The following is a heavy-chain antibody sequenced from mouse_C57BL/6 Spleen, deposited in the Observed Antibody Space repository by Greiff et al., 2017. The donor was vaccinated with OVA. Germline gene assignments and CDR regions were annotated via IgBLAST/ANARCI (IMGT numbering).Heavy chain of an antibody. V-gene: IGHV14-1*01. CDR1: GFNIKDYY. D-gene: IGHD2-1*01. CDR2: IDPEDGDT. Sequence: EVKLMESGAELVRPGASVKLSCTASGFNIKDYYMHWVKQRPEQGLEWIGRIDPEDGDTEYAPKFQGKATMTADTSSNTAYLQLSSLTSEDTAVYYCTTQIYYGNYVGAYWGQGTLVTVSA. CDR3: TTQIYYGNYVGAY. J-gene: IGHJ3*01.